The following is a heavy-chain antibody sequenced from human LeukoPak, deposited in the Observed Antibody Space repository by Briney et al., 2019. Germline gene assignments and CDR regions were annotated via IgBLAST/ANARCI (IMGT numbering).Heavy chain of an antibody. V-gene: IGHV3-33*08. J-gene: IGHJ4*02. CDR1: GFTFGSYA. CDR2: IWYDGSNK. CDR3: ARDRGEQWLVRRGTDGMDY. Sequence: GGSLRLSCAASGFTFGSYAMSWVRQAPGKGLEWVAVIWYDGSNKYYADSVKGRFTISRDNSKNTLYLQMNSLRAEDTAVYYCARDRGEQWLVRRGTDGMDYWGQGTLVTVSS. D-gene: IGHD6-19*01.